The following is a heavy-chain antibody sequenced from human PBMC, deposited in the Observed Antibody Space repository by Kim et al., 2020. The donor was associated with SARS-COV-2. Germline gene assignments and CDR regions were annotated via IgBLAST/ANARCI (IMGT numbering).Heavy chain of an antibody. J-gene: IGHJ4*02. V-gene: IGHV3-23*01. CDR2: ISGSGGST. CDR1: GLTFSSYA. D-gene: IGHD6-19*01. Sequence: GGSLRLSCAASGLTFSSYAMSWVRQAPGKGLEWVSAISGSGGSTYYADSVKGRFTISRDNSKNTLYLQMNSLRAEDTAVYYSAKGLAVADNNFDYWGQGTLVTVSS. CDR3: AKGLAVADNNFDY.